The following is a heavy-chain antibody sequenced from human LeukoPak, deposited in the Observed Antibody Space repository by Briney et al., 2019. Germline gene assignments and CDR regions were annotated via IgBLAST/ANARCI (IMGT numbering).Heavy chain of an antibody. CDR1: GLTDRTNY. J-gene: IGHJ6*02. V-gene: IGHV3-66*01. D-gene: IGHD6-19*01. CDR2: ISTGGKT. CDR3: ARERLGMDV. Sequence: GGSLRLSCAASGLTDRTNYMHWVRQAPGKGLEWVSVISTGGKTYYADSVKARFIVSRDNSNNTLSLQMNSLRVEDTAVYYCARERLGMDVWGQGTTVTVSS.